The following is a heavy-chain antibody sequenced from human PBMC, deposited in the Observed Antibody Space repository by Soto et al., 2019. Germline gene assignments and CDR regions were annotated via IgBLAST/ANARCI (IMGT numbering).Heavy chain of an antibody. V-gene: IGHV1-3*01. CDR1: VYTLTSYA. J-gene: IGHJ5*02. Sequence: ASVKVSSKDSVYTLTSYAMHWVRQDHGQRLEWMGWINAGNGNTKYSQKFQGRVTMTTDISMSTSYLELRGLTSDDTAVYYCTKDAKFDDIYTGYFVNDLWGQGTPVTVSS. CDR2: INAGNGNT. CDR3: TKDAKFDDIYTGYFVNDL. D-gene: IGHD3-9*01.